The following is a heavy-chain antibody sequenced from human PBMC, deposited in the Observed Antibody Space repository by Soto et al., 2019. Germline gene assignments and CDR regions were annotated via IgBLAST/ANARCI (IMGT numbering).Heavy chain of an antibody. CDR3: ARGVGSSPPKY. CDR2: IYASGSP. V-gene: IGHV4-59*02. Sequence: SETLSLTCTISGGSVSVYYWSWIRQSTGQGLEWIGYIYASGSPYYNPSLRSRVTISADTSKNQISLKLTSPTAADTAVYYCARGVGSSPPKYWGRGTLVTAPQ. CDR1: GGSVSVYY. J-gene: IGHJ4*02. D-gene: IGHD1-26*01.